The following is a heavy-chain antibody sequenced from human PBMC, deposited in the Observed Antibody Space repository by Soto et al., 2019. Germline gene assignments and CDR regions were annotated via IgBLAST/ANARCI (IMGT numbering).Heavy chain of an antibody. CDR2: MNPDTGHT. V-gene: IGHV1-8*01. D-gene: IGHD6-6*01. CDR1: GYTFTNYD. CDR3: ARGRVRDSSSNYFEP. Sequence: QVQLVQSGAEVKKPGASVKVSCKASGYTFTNYDINWVRQAAGQGPEWMGWMNPDTGHTGYARKFRGRVSMTRDTSISTAYMELSSLISDDTAIYYCARGRVRDSSSNYFEPWGRGTLVTVSS. J-gene: IGHJ5*02.